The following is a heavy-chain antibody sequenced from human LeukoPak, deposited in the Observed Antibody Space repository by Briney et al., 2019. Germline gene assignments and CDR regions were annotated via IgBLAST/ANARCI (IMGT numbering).Heavy chain of an antibody. J-gene: IGHJ4*02. CDR2: LSGSGGST. V-gene: IGHV3-23*01. CDR3: AKHPDSLLYFDY. D-gene: IGHD2-15*01. Sequence: GGSLRPSCAASGFTFSTYAMSWVRQAPGKGLEWVSALSGSGGSTFYADSVKGRFTISRDNSKDTVYLQMNSLRDEDTAVYHCAKHPDSLLYFDYWGQGTLVTVSS. CDR1: GFTFSTYA.